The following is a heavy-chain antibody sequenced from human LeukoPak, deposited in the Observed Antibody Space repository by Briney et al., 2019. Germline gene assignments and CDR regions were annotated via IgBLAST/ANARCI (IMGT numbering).Heavy chain of an antibody. CDR3: ARDSGAYGAGIRAFDI. D-gene: IGHD4-17*01. Sequence: GGSLRLSCAASEFSVGSNYMSWVRQAAGKGLEWVSLIYSGGGTYYADSVKGRFTISRDNSKNTLYLQMDSLRAEDTALYYCARDSGAYGAGIRAFDIWGQGTIVTVSS. V-gene: IGHV3-66*01. CDR2: IYSGGGT. CDR1: EFSVGSNY. J-gene: IGHJ3*02.